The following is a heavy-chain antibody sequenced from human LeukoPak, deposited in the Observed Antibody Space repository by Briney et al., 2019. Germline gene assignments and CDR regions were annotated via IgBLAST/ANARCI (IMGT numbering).Heavy chain of an antibody. CDR1: GYTFTGYY. CDR2: INPNSGGT. J-gene: IGHJ3*02. V-gene: IGHV1-2*02. D-gene: IGHD2-2*01. CDR3: ARGALLVVVPAAGAYDAFDI. Sequence: ASVKVSCKASGYTFTGYYMHWVRQAPGQGLEWMGWINPNSGGTNYAQKFQGRVTMTRDTSISTAYMELSRLRSDDTAVYYCARGALLVVVPAAGAYDAFDIWGQGTMVTVSS.